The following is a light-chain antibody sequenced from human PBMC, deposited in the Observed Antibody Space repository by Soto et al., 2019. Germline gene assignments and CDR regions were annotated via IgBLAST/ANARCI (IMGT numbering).Light chain of an antibody. CDR1: SSNLGNYNS. V-gene: IGLV2-11*01. CDR3: CSHTGAFIV. CDR2: DVS. J-gene: IGLJ1*01. Sequence: QSALTQPRSVSGSPGQSVTVSCTGTSSNLGNYNSVSWYQQHPGKVPKLIIYDVSQRPSGVPDRFSGSKSGNTASLTISGLQAEDEADYYCCSHTGAFIVFGTGTKVTVL.